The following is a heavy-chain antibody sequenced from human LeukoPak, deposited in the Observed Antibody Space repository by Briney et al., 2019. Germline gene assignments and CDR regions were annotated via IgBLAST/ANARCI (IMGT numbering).Heavy chain of an antibody. V-gene: IGHV3-23*01. CDR3: AKVIVVVPAAGAFDI. D-gene: IGHD2-2*01. CDR1: GFTFSSFA. CDR2: ISGSGGST. J-gene: IGHJ3*02. Sequence: GGSLRLSCATSGFTFSSFAMSWVRQAPGKGLEWVSAISGSGGSTYYADSVKGRFTISRDNSKNTLYLQMNSLRAEDTAVYYCAKVIVVVPAAGAFDIWGQGTMVTVSS.